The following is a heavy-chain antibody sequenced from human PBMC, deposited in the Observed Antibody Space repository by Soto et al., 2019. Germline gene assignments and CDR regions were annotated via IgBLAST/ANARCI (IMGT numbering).Heavy chain of an antibody. Sequence: QVQLVQSGAEVKKPGSSVKVSCKASGGTFSSYAISWVRQAPGQGLEWMGGIIPIFGTANYAQKFQGRVTITADESTSTAYMELSSLRSEDTAVYYCARGTDSSGPKGGHDAFDIWGQGTMVTVSS. D-gene: IGHD3-22*01. CDR1: GGTFSSYA. J-gene: IGHJ3*02. CDR2: IIPIFGTA. V-gene: IGHV1-69*01. CDR3: ARGTDSSGPKGGHDAFDI.